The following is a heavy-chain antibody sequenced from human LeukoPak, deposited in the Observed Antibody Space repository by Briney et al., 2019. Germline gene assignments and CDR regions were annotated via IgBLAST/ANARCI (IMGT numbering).Heavy chain of an antibody. D-gene: IGHD5-18*01. Sequence: SETLSLTCTVSGCSISTYCWIWLRQPPGKGLEGSGFLYYSVSTNYNTSLKSRVTISVDTSKNQFFLKLSSGTDAETAVYYCASGGGTAMVEGSQIDYWGQGTVVTVSS. V-gene: IGHV4-59*12. CDR3: ASGGGTAMVEGSQIDY. CDR2: LYYSVST. CDR1: GCSISTYC. J-gene: IGHJ4*02.